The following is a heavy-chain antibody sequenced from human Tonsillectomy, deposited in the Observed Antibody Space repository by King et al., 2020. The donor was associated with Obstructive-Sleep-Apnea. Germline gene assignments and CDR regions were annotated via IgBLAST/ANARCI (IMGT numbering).Heavy chain of an antibody. Sequence: VQLVESGGGLVQPGGSLRLSCAASGFTFSSDAMSWVRQAPGKGLERVSAIIGSGGSTYYADSVKGRFTISRDNSKNTLYLQMNSLRAEDTAVYYCAKDQGLYSSNDAFDIWGQGTMVTVSS. V-gene: IGHV3-23*04. CDR1: GFTFSSDA. CDR3: AKDQGLYSSNDAFDI. J-gene: IGHJ3*02. D-gene: IGHD5-18*01. CDR2: IIGSGGST.